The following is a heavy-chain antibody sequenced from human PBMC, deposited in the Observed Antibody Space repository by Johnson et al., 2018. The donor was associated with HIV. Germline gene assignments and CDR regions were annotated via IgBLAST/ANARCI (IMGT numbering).Heavy chain of an antibody. D-gene: IGHD3-22*01. Sequence: VQLVESGGGVVQPGGSLRLSCAASGFTFTYYDMHWVSQATGKGLEWVSGKGTAGDTYYPGAGKGRNTSSRDNSKNTLYLQMNILRAEDTAVYYCARDFYAGLVVVPRGAFDIWGQGTMVTVSS. CDR1: GFTFTYYD. CDR2: KGTAGDT. J-gene: IGHJ3*02. V-gene: IGHV3-13*01. CDR3: ARDFYAGLVVVPRGAFDI.